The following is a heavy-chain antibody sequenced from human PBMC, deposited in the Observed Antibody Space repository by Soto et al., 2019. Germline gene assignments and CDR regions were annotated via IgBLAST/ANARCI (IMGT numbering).Heavy chain of an antibody. CDR3: ARELDDYGDYAGGGNDFDI. J-gene: IGHJ3*02. CDR1: GGTFSSYA. Sequence: QVQLVQSGAEVKKPGSSVKVSCKASGGTFSSYAISWVRQAPGQGLEWRGGIIPIFGTANYAQKFQGRVTITADESTSTPYMELSSLRSEDRAVYYCARELDDYGDYAGGGNDFDIWGQGTMVTVSS. CDR2: IIPIFGTA. V-gene: IGHV1-69*01. D-gene: IGHD4-17*01.